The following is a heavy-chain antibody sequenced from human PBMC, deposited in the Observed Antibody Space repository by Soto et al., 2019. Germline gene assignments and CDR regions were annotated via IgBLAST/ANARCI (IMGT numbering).Heavy chain of an antibody. Sequence: GSLVPACAAYRFTFSTYAMSWVRQAPGKGLEWVSALSGSGGMTYYADSVKGRFTISRDNSRNTLDLQMNSLTAEDTAVYYCAKGWGFSNYYFDYWGQGAPVTVYS. V-gene: IGHV3-23*01. CDR2: LSGSGGMT. D-gene: IGHD4-4*01. CDR1: RFTFSTYA. CDR3: AKGWGFSNYYFDY. J-gene: IGHJ4*02.